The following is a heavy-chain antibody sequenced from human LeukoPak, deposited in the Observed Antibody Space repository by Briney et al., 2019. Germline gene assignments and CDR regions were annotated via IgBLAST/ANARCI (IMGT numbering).Heavy chain of an antibody. CDR1: GCTFSSYA. Sequence: SVNVSCKASGCTFSSYAISWVRQAPGQGLEWMGRIIPILGIANYAQKFQGRVTITADKSTSTAYMELSSLRSEDTAVYYCARDYDGDYSFDYWGQGTLVTVSS. D-gene: IGHD4-17*01. J-gene: IGHJ4*02. CDR3: ARDYDGDYSFDY. V-gene: IGHV1-69*04. CDR2: IIPILGIA.